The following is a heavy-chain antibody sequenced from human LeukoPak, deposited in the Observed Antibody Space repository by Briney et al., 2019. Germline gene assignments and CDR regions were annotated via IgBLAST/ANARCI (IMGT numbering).Heavy chain of an antibody. V-gene: IGHV3-11*01. CDR1: GFNFSDHY. CDR2: ISNRAYSK. D-gene: IGHD4-23*01. J-gene: IGHJ5*02. CDR3: ARGKRRFDL. Sequence: GGSLRLSCAGSGFNFSDHYMSWMRQAPGKGLEWGSYISNRAYSKYYADSVKGRFTISRDNTKNSLFLQITNLSAEDTAVYYCARGKRRFDLWGQGTLVTVSS.